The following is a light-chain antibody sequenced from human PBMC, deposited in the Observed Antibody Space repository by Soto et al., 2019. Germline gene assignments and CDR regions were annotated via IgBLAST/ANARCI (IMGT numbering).Light chain of an antibody. Sequence: VMTQSPATLSVSPGERAPLSSRASKRVSPNLAWYQQRPGQAPRLIISGAYTRATGIPARFSGSGSGTEFTLTISSLQSEDFAIYYCQQFNKWPRTFGQGTRVEIK. CDR1: KRVSPN. CDR2: GAY. J-gene: IGKJ1*01. V-gene: IGKV3-15*01. CDR3: QQFNKWPRT.